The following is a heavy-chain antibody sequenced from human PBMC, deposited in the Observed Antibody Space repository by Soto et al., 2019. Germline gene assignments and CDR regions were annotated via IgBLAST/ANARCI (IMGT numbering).Heavy chain of an antibody. CDR3: ARSGFP. J-gene: IGHJ5*02. CDR1: GGSISTGGYY. V-gene: IGHV4-31*03. Sequence: QVQLQESGPGLVKPSQTLSLTCTVSGGSISTGGYYWNWIRQHPGKGLAWIGYFYYIGSTYYNPSLQRRVTVSVNTSKNQFSLKLSSVTAAHTAVYYCARSGFPWGAGTLVTVSS. CDR2: FYYIGST. D-gene: IGHD1-26*01.